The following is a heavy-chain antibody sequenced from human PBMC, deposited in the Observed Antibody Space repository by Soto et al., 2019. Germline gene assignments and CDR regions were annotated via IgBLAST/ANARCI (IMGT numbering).Heavy chain of an antibody. CDR3: ARYTLTLLLKRPGWFDP. D-gene: IGHD3-9*01. CDR2: IYYSGST. J-gene: IGHJ5*02. Sequence: SETLSLTCTVSGGSISSYYWSWIRQPPGKGLEWIGYIYYSGSTNYNPSLKSRVTISVDTSKNQFSLKLSSVTAADTAVYYCARYTLTLLLKRPGWFDPWGQGTLVTVSS. V-gene: IGHV4-59*01. CDR1: GGSISSYY.